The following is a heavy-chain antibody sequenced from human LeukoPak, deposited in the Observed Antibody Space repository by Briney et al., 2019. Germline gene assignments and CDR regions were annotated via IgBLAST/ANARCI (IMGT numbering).Heavy chain of an antibody. V-gene: IGHV3-30*02. D-gene: IGHD2-8*01. CDR3: AKTETRYCINVCTPFDL. Sequence: GGSLRLPCAASGFTFSSYGMHWVRQAPGKGLEWVAFIRYDGSNKYYADAVKGRFTIYRENSKKRLYMQMNRLRAEDTAVYYCAKTETRYCINVCTPFDLWGQGTLVTVSS. CDR2: IRYDGSNK. CDR1: GFTFSSYG. J-gene: IGHJ5*02.